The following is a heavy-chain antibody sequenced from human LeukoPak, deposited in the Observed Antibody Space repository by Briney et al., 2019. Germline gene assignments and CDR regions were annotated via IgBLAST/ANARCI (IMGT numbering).Heavy chain of an antibody. J-gene: IGHJ4*02. CDR3: ARGPYSGSYASFDY. V-gene: IGHV4-59*08. CDR1: GGSISSYY. D-gene: IGHD1-26*01. CDR2: IYYSGRT. Sequence: SETLSLTCTVSGGSISSYYWSWIRQPPGKGLEWIGYIYYSGRTDYNPSLKSRVTISVDTSKNQFSLKLSSVTAADTAVYYCARGPYSGSYASFDYWGQGTLVTVSS.